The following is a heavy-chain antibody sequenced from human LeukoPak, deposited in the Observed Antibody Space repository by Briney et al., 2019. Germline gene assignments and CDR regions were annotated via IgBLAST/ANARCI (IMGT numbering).Heavy chain of an antibody. V-gene: IGHV3-9*01. CDR3: AKDRAIFGVDLLYYFDY. CDR1: GFTFDDYA. D-gene: IGHD3-3*01. CDR2: ISWNSGSI. J-gene: IGHJ4*02. Sequence: GGSLRLSCAASGFTFDDYAMHWVRQAPGTGLEWVSGISWNSGSIGYADSVKGRFTISRDNAKNSLYLQMNSLRAEDTALYYCAKDRAIFGVDLLYYFDYWGQGTLVTVSS.